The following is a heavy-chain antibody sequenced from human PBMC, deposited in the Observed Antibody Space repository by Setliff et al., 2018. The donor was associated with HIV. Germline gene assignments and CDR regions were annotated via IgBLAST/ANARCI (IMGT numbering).Heavy chain of an antibody. Sequence: HPGGSLRLSCVASGFTFSNYVMHWVRQAPGKGLEWVAFIRYDGSNKYYADSVKGRFIISRDNSKNTLYLQMNSLRAEDTAVYYCAKVSSGWENWFDPWGQGTLVTVSS. CDR2: IRYDGSNK. V-gene: IGHV3-30*02. D-gene: IGHD6-19*01. CDR3: AKVSSGWENWFDP. J-gene: IGHJ5*02. CDR1: GFTFSNYV.